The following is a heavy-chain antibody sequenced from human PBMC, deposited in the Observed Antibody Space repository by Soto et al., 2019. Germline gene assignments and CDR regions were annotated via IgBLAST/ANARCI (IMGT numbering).Heavy chain of an antibody. CDR2: ISAYNGNT. CDR1: GYTFTSYG. D-gene: IGHD6-13*01. Sequence: GASVKVSCKASGYTFTSYGISWVRQAPGQGLEWMGWISAYNGNTNYAQKLQGRVTMTTDTSTSTAYMELRSLRSDDTAVYYCARHSSSWVPRYYGMDVWGQGTTVTVS. V-gene: IGHV1-18*01. J-gene: IGHJ6*02. CDR3: ARHSSSWVPRYYGMDV.